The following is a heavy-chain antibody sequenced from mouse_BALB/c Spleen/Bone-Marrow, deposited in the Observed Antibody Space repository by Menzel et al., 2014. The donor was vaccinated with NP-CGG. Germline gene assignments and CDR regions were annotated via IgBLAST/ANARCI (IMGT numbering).Heavy chain of an antibody. Sequence: EVKLMESGGGLVQPGGSLKLSCAASGFTFSSYGISWVRQTPDKRLELVATINSNGGSTYYPDSVKGRFTISRDNAKNTLYLQMSSLKSEDTAMYYCARDRGGYGNPRSFAYWGQGTLVTVSA. CDR1: GFTFSSYG. D-gene: IGHD2-1*01. CDR2: INSNGGST. V-gene: IGHV5-6-3*01. CDR3: ARDRGGYGNPRSFAY. J-gene: IGHJ3*01.